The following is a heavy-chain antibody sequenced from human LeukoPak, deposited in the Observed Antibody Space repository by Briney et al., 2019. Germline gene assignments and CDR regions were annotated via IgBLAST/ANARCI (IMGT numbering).Heavy chain of an antibody. V-gene: IGHV3-74*01. CDR2: INTDGSST. Sequence: GGSLRLSCAASGFTFSSYWMHWVRQAPGKGLVWVSRINTDGSSTSYADSVKGRFTISRDNAKNTLYLQMNSLRAEDTAVYYCARDAELLDAFDIWGQGTMVTVSS. CDR1: GFTFSSYW. D-gene: IGHD1-26*01. J-gene: IGHJ3*02. CDR3: ARDAELLDAFDI.